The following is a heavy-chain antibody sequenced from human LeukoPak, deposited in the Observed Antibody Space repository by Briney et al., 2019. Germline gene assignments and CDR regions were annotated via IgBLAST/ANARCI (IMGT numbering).Heavy chain of an antibody. CDR3: AKATGGTIRSFDY. D-gene: IGHD5-12*01. CDR1: GFTFSSYP. V-gene: IGHV3-23*01. Sequence: GGSLRLSCAASGFTFSSYPMGWVRQAPGKGLEWASAISASGGSTYYADSVKGRFTISRDNSKDTLYVQMNSPRAEDTAVYYCAKATGGTIRSFDYWGQGTLVTVSS. J-gene: IGHJ4*02. CDR2: ISASGGST.